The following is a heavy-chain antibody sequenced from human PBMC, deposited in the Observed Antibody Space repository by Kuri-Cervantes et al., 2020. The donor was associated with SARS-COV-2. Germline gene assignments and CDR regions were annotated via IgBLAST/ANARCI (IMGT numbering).Heavy chain of an antibody. CDR1: GFMFSRCG. V-gene: IGHV3-30*18. CDR3: AKEYYYDSSGSLGY. CDR2: ISFDGSIK. J-gene: IGHJ4*02. D-gene: IGHD3-22*01. Sequence: GGSLRLSCAASGFMFSRCGMHWVRQAPGKGLEWVAYISFDGSIKDKIVSGKGRFTISRDNSQNTLYLQMNSLRAEDTAVYYCAKEYYYDSSGSLGYWGQGTLVTVSS.